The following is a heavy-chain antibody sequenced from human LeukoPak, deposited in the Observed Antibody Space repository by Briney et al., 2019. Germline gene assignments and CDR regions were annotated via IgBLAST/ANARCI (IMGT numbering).Heavy chain of an antibody. Sequence: PSETLSLTCTVSGGSISSYYWSWIRQPPGKGLEWIGYIYYSGSTNYNPSLKSRVTISVDTSKNQFSLKLSSVTAADTAVYYCARDYFGLLDYWGQGTLVTVSS. CDR2: IYYSGST. J-gene: IGHJ4*02. D-gene: IGHD3-22*01. CDR1: GGSISSYY. V-gene: IGHV4-59*01. CDR3: ARDYFGLLDY.